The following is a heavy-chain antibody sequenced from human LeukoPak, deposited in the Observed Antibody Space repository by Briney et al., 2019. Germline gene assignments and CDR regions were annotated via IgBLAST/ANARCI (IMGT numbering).Heavy chain of an antibody. Sequence: ASVKVSCKVSGYTLTELSMHWVRQAPGKGLEWMGGFDPEDGETIYAQKFQGRVTMTEDTSTDTAYMELSSLRSEDTAVYYCATDLKYVWGGYRHTTPGDYWGQGTLVTVSS. CDR3: ATDLKYVWGGYRHTTPGDY. D-gene: IGHD3-16*02. J-gene: IGHJ4*02. CDR1: GYTLTELS. V-gene: IGHV1-24*01. CDR2: FDPEDGET.